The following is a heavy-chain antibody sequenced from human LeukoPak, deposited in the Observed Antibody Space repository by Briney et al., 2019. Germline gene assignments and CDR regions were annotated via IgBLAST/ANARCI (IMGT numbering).Heavy chain of an antibody. J-gene: IGHJ4*02. CDR3: VRDFYGSGPDLDY. CDR2: IKQDGREK. Sequence: GGSLRLSCVPSGFTFSNDWMGWVRQTPGEGLEWVANIKQDGREKNYVPSVKGRFTISRDKAKNSLSLQMDSLRAEDTAVYYCVRDFYGSGPDLDYWGQGTLVTVSS. V-gene: IGHV3-7*01. D-gene: IGHD6-19*01. CDR1: GFTFSNDW.